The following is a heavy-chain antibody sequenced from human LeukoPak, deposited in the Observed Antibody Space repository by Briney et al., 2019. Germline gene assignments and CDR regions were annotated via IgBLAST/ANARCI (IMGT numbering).Heavy chain of an antibody. D-gene: IGHD3-22*01. J-gene: IGHJ4*02. V-gene: IGHV3-30*02. CDR1: GFTFSSHG. CDR3: VRDPPAWDDSSGYYPDY. CDR2: IQYDGSNK. Sequence: QAGGSLRLSCAASGFTFSSHGMHWVRQAPGKGLEWVAFIQYDGSNKYYADSVKGRFTISRDNSKNTLYVQMNSLRAEDTAVYYCVRDPPAWDDSSGYYPDYWGQGTLVTVSS.